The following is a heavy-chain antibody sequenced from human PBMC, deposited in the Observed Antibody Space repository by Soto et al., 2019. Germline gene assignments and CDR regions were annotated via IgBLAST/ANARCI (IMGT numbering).Heavy chain of an antibody. J-gene: IGHJ6*02. D-gene: IGHD3-3*01. Sequence: PGGSLRLSCAASGFTFSSYAMSWVRQAPGKGLEWVSAISGSGGSTYYADSVKGRFTISRDNSKNTLYLQMNSLRAEDTAVYYCAQDLGWRTIKGLGFWRGYPQRVWGPGTTVTVSS. CDR2: ISGSGGST. CDR1: GFTFSSYA. V-gene: IGHV3-23*01. CDR3: AQDLGWRTIKGLGFWRGYPQRV.